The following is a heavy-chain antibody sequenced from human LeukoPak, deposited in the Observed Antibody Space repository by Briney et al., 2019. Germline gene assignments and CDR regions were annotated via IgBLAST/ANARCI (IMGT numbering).Heavy chain of an antibody. D-gene: IGHD5-18*01. J-gene: IGHJ4*02. CDR2: IYTSGST. CDR3: ARGYAYGPNYYFDY. V-gene: IGHV4-61*02. CDR1: GGSISSGSYY. Sequence: SQTLSLTCTVSGGSISSGSYYWSWIRQPAGKGLEWIGRIYTSGSTNYNPSLKSRVTISVDTLKNHFSLRLSSVTAADTASYYCARGYAYGPNYYFDYWGQGALVTVSS.